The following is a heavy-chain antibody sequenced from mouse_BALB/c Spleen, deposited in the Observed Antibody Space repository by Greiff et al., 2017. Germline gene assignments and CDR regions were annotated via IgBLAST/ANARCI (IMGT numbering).Heavy chain of an antibody. CDR2: ISYSGST. CDR1: GYSITSDYA. V-gene: IGHV3-2*02. J-gene: IGHJ3*01. CDR3: ARERDYDYDGSWFAY. D-gene: IGHD2-4*01. Sequence: EVKLLESGPGLVKPSQSLSLTCTVTGYSITSDYAWNWIRQFPGNKLEWMGYISYSGSTSYNPSLKSRISITRDTSKNQFFLQLNSVTTEDTATYYCARERDYDYDGSWFAYWGQGTLVTVSA.